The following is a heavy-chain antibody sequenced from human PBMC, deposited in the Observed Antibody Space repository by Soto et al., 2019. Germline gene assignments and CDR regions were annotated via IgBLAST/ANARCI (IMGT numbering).Heavy chain of an antibody. J-gene: IGHJ4*02. D-gene: IGHD1-26*01. CDR3: AREIGTWELTFGFGY. CDR1: GFTFSSYD. CDR2: IGTAGDT. V-gene: IGHV3-13*01. Sequence: EVQLVESGGGLVQPGGSLRLSCAASGFTFSSYDMHWVRQATGKGLEWVSAIGTAGDTYYPGSVKGRFTISRENAKNSLYLQMNSLRAGETAVYYCAREIGTWELTFGFGYWGQGTLVTVSS.